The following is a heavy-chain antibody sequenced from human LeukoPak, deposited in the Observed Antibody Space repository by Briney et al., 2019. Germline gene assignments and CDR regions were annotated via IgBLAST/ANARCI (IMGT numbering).Heavy chain of an antibody. CDR2: IWSDGSKT. D-gene: IGHD2-21*02. CDR3: ARDRNCGGDCYFDY. Sequence: GGSLRLSCVASGFTFTTYGFHWVRQAPGKGLEWVAVIWSDGSKTFYADSVKGRFTISRDDSKNTLNLQMNSLRTEDTAVYYCARDRNCGGDCYFDYWGQGTLVTVSS. CDR1: GFTFTTYG. V-gene: IGHV3-33*01. J-gene: IGHJ4*02.